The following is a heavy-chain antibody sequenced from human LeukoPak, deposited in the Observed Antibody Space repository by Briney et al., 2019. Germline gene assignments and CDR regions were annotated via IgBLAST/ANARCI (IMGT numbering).Heavy chain of an antibody. J-gene: IGHJ3*02. CDR2: ISYDGSNK. CDR3: AKDRGRSGWTDAFDI. CDR1: GFTFSSYG. Sequence: GGSLRLSCAASGFTFSSYGMHWVCQAPGKGLEWVALISYDGSNKYYADSVKGRFTISRDNAKNSLYLQMNSLRAEDTALYYCAKDRGRSGWTDAFDIWGQGTMVTVSS. V-gene: IGHV3-30*18. D-gene: IGHD6-19*01.